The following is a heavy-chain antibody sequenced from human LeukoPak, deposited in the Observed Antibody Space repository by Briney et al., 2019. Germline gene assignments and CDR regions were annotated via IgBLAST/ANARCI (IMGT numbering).Heavy chain of an antibody. D-gene: IGHD2-2*01. Sequence: EASVKVSCKASGYTFTGYYMHWVRQAPGQGLEWMGIINPSGGSTSYAQKFQGRVTMTRDTSTSTVYMELSSLRSEDTAVYYCARDTRYCSSTSCAWGFDPWGQGTLVTVSS. CDR3: ARDTRYCSSTSCAWGFDP. V-gene: IGHV1-46*01. CDR2: INPSGGST. J-gene: IGHJ5*02. CDR1: GYTFTGYY.